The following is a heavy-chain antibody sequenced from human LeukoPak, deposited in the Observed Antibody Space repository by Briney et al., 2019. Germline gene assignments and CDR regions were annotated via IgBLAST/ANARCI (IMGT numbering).Heavy chain of an antibody. CDR3: AVVPAAIGPNYGDYEDY. Sequence: ASVKVSCKASGGTFSSYAISWVRQAPGQGLEWMGGIIPIFGTANYAQKFQGRVTITADKSTSTAYMELSSLRSEDTAVYYCAVVPAAIGPNYGDYEDYWGQGTLVTDSS. J-gene: IGHJ4*02. CDR1: GGTFSSYA. CDR2: IIPIFGTA. D-gene: IGHD2-2*01. V-gene: IGHV1-69*06.